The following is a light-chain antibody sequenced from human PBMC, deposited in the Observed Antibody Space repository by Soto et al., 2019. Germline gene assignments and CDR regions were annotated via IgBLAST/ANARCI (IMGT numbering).Light chain of an antibody. Sequence: DIVVTQSPLSLPVTPGEPASIACKSSQSLMHSNGYNYLDWYLQKPGQSPQLLIHLASYRASGVPDRFSGSGSGTDFTLKISRVEAEDVGVYYCMQARQSPLAFGQGTRVEIK. CDR2: LAS. J-gene: IGKJ1*01. CDR1: QSLMHSNGYNY. V-gene: IGKV2-28*01. CDR3: MQARQSPLA.